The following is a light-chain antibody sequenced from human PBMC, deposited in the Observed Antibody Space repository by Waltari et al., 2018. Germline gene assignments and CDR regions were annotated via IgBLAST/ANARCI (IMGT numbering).Light chain of an antibody. CDR2: QAS. CDR3: QQYNNYFWT. Sequence: DIQTTQSPSTLSASVGDRVTITCRASQSIRNWLAWYQQKPGRAPKLLIYQASNLESGVPSRFSGSGSGSQFTLTISSLQPDDFATYYCQQYNNYFWTFGQGTKVEIK. J-gene: IGKJ1*01. V-gene: IGKV1-5*03. CDR1: QSIRNW.